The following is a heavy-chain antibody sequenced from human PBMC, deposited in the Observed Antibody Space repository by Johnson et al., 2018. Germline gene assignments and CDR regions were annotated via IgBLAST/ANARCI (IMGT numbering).Heavy chain of an antibody. J-gene: IGHJ3*02. D-gene: IGHD1-14*01. Sequence: VQLQESGGGLVQXGGSLRLXCGASGFTVSSNFMSWVRQAPGKGLEWVSVIYIDGSTYYADSVKGRFHISRDTSKNTLYLQMKSLRPEATAVYYCARRSPLTISWGDAFDIWGQGTMVTVSS. CDR3: ARRSPLTISWGDAFDI. CDR1: GFTVSSNF. CDR2: IYIDGST. V-gene: IGHV3-66*02.